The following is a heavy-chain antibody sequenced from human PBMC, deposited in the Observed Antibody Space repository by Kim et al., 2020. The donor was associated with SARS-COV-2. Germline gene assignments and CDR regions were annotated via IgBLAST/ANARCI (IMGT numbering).Heavy chain of an antibody. CDR3: AKDHDGVYSDFFGP. V-gene: IGHV3-23*01. J-gene: IGHJ5*02. Sequence: GGSLRLSCAASGFTFSDYSMSWVRLAPGKGLEWVSEISGSGDTTYYADSVKGRFTISRDNSRNTLYLQMSSLRAEETAVYYCAKDHDGVYSDFFGPWGQG. CDR2: ISGSGDTT. D-gene: IGHD2-15*01. CDR1: GFTFSDYS.